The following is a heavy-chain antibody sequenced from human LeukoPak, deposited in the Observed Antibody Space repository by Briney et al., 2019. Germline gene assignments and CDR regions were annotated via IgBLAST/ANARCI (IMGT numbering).Heavy chain of an antibody. CDR2: IYYSGST. J-gene: IGHJ4*02. Sequence: SQTLSLTCTVSGGSISSGSYYWSWIRQPPGKGLEWIGYIYYSGSTNYNPSLKSRVTISVDTSKNQFSLKLSSVTAADTAVYYCASWEPEHYQLDYWGQGTLVTVSS. V-gene: IGHV4-61*01. CDR3: ASWEPEHYQLDY. CDR1: GGSISSGSYY. D-gene: IGHD1-26*01.